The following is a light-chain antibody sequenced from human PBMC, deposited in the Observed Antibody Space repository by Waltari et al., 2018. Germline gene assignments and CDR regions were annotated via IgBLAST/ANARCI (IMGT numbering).Light chain of an antibody. CDR2: VNSDGSH. CDR1: SGHSSNV. CDR3: QTGGHGTWV. Sequence: QPVLTQSPSASASLGASVKLTCTLSSGHSSNVIAWLQQQPEKGPRYLMKVNSDGSHNKRDEIPDRFSGSSSGAERYLTISSLQSEDEADYYCQTGGHGTWVFGGGTKLTVL. V-gene: IGLV4-69*01. J-gene: IGLJ3*02.